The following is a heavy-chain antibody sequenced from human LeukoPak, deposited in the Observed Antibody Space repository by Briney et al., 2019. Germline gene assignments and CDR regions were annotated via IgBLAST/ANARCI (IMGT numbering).Heavy chain of an antibody. CDR2: VYSGGYI. CDR3: ARDSIQQQLVLEDRGYPYYFEH. D-gene: IGHD6-13*01. V-gene: IGHV3-53*01. CDR1: GFTVSSNY. Sequence: GGSLRLSCAASGFTVSSNYMSWVRQAPGKGLEWVSVVYSGGYISYADSVKGRFTISRDNSKNTLHLQMNSLRAEDTAVYYCARDSIQQQLVLEDRGYPYYFEHWGQGTPVTVSS. J-gene: IGHJ4*02.